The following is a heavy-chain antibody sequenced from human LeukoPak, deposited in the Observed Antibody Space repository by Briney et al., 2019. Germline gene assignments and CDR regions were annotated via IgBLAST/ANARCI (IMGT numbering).Heavy chain of an antibody. CDR3: ARDSSGSLPLDY. CDR2: ICNSGST. D-gene: IGHD3-10*01. V-gene: IGHV4-59*01. J-gene: IGHJ4*02. CDR1: GASISSYC. Sequence: PSETLSLTCTVSGASISSYCWSWIRQPPGKGLEWIGNICNSGSTNYNPSLKSRVTISVDTSKNQFSLKLSSVTAADTAVYYCARDSSGSLPLDYWGQGTLVTVSS.